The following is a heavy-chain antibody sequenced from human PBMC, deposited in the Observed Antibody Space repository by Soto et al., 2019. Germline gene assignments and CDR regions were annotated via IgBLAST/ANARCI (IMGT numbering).Heavy chain of an antibody. D-gene: IGHD3-10*01. CDR3: AKEETYGSYYYGMDV. V-gene: IGHV3-23*01. J-gene: IGHJ6*02. CDR2: ISGSGGST. CDR1: GFTFSSYA. Sequence: GGSLRLSCAASGFTFSSYAMSWVRQSPGKGLEWVSAISGSGGSTYYADSVKGRFTISRDNSKNTLYLQMNSLRAEDTAVYYCAKEETYGSYYYGMDVWGQGTTVTVSS.